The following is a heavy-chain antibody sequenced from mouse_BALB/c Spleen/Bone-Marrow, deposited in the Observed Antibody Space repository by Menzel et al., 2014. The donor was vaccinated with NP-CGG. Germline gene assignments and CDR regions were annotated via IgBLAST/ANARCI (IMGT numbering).Heavy chain of an antibody. CDR1: GFTFSNYW. D-gene: IGHD1-1*01. V-gene: IGHV6-6*02. J-gene: IGHJ2*01. CDR2: IRLKSNNYAT. Sequence: EVQLVESGVGLVQPGGSVKLSCVASGFTFSNYWMNWVRQSPEKGLEWVAEIRLKSNNYATHYAESVKGRFTISRDDSKSSAYLQMNNLRAEDTDIYYCTRSLRLFDYWGQGTTLTVSS. CDR3: TRSLRLFDY.